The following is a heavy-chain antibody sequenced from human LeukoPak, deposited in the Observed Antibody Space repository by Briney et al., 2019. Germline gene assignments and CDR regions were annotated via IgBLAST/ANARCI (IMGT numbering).Heavy chain of an antibody. Sequence: SETLSLTCTVSGGSISSSSYYWGWIRQPPGKGLEWIGSICYSVSTYYNPALKSRVTISVDTSKNQFSLKLSSVTAADTAVYYCARHNLRFTFGGVIVDPGYLDYWGQGTLVTVSS. J-gene: IGHJ4*02. V-gene: IGHV4-39*01. CDR1: GGSISSSSYY. CDR2: ICYSVST. CDR3: ARHNLRFTFGGVIVDPGYLDY. D-gene: IGHD3-16*02.